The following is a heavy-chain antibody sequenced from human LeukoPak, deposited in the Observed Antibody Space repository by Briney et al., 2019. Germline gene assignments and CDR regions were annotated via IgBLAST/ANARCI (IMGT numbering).Heavy chain of an antibody. CDR1: VGSISNTDSY. D-gene: IGHD5-18*01. J-gene: IGHJ4*02. V-gene: IGHV4-39*01. CDR3: ARPSRGSGFNYGYSGYFDY. Sequence: PSETLSLTCTVSVGSISNTDSYWGWVRQPPGKGLEWIGSITYSGSAYYNPPLRSRVTISIDTSKNQFSLKLTSVTAADTAVYYCARPSRGSGFNYGYSGYFDYWGQGTLVTVSS. CDR2: ITYSGSA.